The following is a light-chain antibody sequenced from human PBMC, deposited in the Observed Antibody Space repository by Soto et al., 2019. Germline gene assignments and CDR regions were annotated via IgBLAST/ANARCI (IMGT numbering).Light chain of an antibody. J-gene: IGKJ5*01. CDR2: GAS. CDR1: QSVGNN. V-gene: IGKV3-15*01. Sequence: EIVITQSPGTLSVSPGERVTLSCSASQSVGNNLAWHQQKPGQAPRLLIYGASTRATGFPARFSGSGSGTEFTLTISSLQSEDFAVYYCQQYNGWPITFGQGTRLEI. CDR3: QQYNGWPIT.